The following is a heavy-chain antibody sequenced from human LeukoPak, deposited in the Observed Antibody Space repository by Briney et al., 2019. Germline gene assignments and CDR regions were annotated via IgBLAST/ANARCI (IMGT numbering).Heavy chain of an antibody. J-gene: IGHJ4*02. D-gene: IGHD6-6*01. V-gene: IGHV4-38-2*01. CDR3: ARHSSYSSSGFDY. CDR1: GYSISSGYY. CDR2: IYHSGST. Sequence: PSETLSLTCAVSGYSISSGYYWGWTRQPPGKGLEWIGSIYHSGSTYYNPSLKSRVTISVDTSKNQFSLKLSSVTAADTAVYYCARHSSYSSSGFDYWGQGTLVTVSS.